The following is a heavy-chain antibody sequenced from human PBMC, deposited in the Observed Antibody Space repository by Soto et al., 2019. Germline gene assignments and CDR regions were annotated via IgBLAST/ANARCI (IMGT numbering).Heavy chain of an antibody. Sequence: DXGPTRVNRTQLLALTCPLSEFSLTTSVVGVGWIRQPPGKALEWLALMYWDDEKRYSPPLKSRRNITKDTSKHQVVVTMTNMDPVDTATYYCAHNSRAYDYFDYWGQGTLVTVSS. J-gene: IGHJ4*02. V-gene: IGHV2-5*02. CDR1: EFSLTTSVVG. CDR3: AHNSRAYDYFDY. D-gene: IGHD5-12*01. CDR2: MYWDDEK.